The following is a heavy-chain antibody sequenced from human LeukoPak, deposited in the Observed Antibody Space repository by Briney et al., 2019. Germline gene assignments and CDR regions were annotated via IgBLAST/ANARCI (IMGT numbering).Heavy chain of an antibody. CDR2: IIPILGIA. CDR3: ARFGDPTPDY. Sequence: ASVKVSCKASGGTFSSYTISWVRQAPGQGLEWTGRIIPILGIANYAQKFQGRVTITADKSTSTAYMELSSLRSEDTAVYYCARFGDPTPDYWGQGTLVTVSS. J-gene: IGHJ4*02. D-gene: IGHD3-10*01. V-gene: IGHV1-69*02. CDR1: GGTFSSYT.